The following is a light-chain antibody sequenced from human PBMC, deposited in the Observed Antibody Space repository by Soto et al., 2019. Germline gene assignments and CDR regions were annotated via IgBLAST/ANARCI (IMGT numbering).Light chain of an antibody. Sequence: PSSLSASGGDRVTITCRASQSISSYLNWYQXKXGXXXKXXXYAASSLQSGVPSRFSGSGYGTDFTLTISSLQPEDFATYYCLQSYRTPLTFGGGTKVDIK. CDR1: QSISSY. V-gene: IGKV1-39*01. CDR2: AAS. J-gene: IGKJ4*01. CDR3: LQSYRTPLT.